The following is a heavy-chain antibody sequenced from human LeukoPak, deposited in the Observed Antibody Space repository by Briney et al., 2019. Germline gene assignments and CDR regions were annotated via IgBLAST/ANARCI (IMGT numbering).Heavy chain of an antibody. CDR3: ARWGTDSSAWYYFDY. J-gene: IGHJ4*02. CDR2: MYSGGTT. Sequence: GGSLRLSCAASGFSVSSKYMSWVRQAPGKGLEWVSVMYSGGTTYYADSVKGRFTISRDNSKNTLYLQMNSLRADDTAVYYCARWGTDSSAWYYFDYWGQGTLVTVSS. CDR1: GFSVSSKY. D-gene: IGHD3-22*01. V-gene: IGHV3-53*01.